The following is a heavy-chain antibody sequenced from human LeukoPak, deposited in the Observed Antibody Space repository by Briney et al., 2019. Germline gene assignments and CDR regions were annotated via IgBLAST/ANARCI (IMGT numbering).Heavy chain of an antibody. Sequence: GGSLRLSCAAAGFTFRIYAMSWVRQAPGRGLEWVSSISGNGAGTFYTDSVKGRFTISRDNSKNTLFLHMNSLRGEDTAIYYCAKDRPNFYESSGHYYRQDGDYWGQGTLVTVS. J-gene: IGHJ4*02. V-gene: IGHV3-23*01. CDR1: GFTFRIYA. CDR3: AKDRPNFYESSGHYYRQDGDY. CDR2: ISGNGAGT. D-gene: IGHD3-22*01.